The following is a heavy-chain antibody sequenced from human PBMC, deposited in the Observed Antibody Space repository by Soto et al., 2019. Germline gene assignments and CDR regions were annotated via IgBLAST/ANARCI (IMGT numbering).Heavy chain of an antibody. CDR1: GGSFSGYY. V-gene: IGHV4-34*01. CDR2: INHSGST. Sequence: SETLSLTCAVYGGSFSGYYWSWIRQPPGKGLEWIGEINHSGSTNYNPSLKSRVTISVDTSKNQFSLKLSSVTAADTAVYYCARARFYSNPTKFDYWGQGTLVTVSS. CDR3: ARARFYSNPTKFDY. J-gene: IGHJ4*02. D-gene: IGHD4-4*01.